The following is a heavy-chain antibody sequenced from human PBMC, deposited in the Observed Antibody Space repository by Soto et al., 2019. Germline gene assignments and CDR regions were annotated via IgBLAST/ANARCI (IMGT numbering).Heavy chain of an antibody. J-gene: IGHJ4*02. V-gene: IGHV3-30*18. CDR2: ISYDGSNK. D-gene: IGHD3-3*01. CDR1: GFTFSSYG. CDR3: AKDLYDFWSGVDY. Sequence: QVQLVESGGGVVQPGRSLRLSCAASGFTFSSYGMHWVRQAPGKGLEWVAVISYDGSNKYYADSVKGRFTISRDNSKNTLYLQMNSLRAEDTAVYYCAKDLYDFWSGVDYWGQRTLVTVSS.